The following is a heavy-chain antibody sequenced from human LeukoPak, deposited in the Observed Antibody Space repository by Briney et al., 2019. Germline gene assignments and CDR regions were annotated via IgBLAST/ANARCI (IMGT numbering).Heavy chain of an antibody. J-gene: IGHJ5*02. V-gene: IGHV4-34*01. CDR1: GGSFSGYY. D-gene: IGHD3-10*01. CDR3: ASSHRNGITMVRGVTNWFDP. Sequence: SETLSLTCAVYGGSFSGYYWSWIRQPPGKGLEWIGEINHSGSTNYNPSLKSRVTISVDTSKNQFSLKLSFVTAADTAVYYCASSHRNGITMVRGVTNWFDPWGQGTLVTVSS. CDR2: INHSGST.